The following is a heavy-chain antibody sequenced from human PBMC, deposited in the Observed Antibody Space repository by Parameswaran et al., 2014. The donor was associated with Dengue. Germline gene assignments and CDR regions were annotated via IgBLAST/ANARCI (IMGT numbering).Heavy chain of an antibody. CDR3: ARAALTGESSGCDY. Sequence: VRQAPGKGLEWIGYIYYSGSTYYNPSLKSRVTISVDTSKNQFSLKLSSVTAADTAVYYCARAALTGESSGCDYWGQGTLVTVSS. CDR2: IYYSGST. D-gene: IGHD7-27*01. J-gene: IGHJ4*02. V-gene: IGHV4-30-4*01.